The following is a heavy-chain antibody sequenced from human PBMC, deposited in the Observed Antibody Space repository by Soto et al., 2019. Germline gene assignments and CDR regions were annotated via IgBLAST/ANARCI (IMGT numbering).Heavy chain of an antibody. CDR2: IKSKTDGGTT. D-gene: IGHD3-22*01. Sequence: GGSLRLSCAASGFTFSNAWMSWVRQAPGKGLEWVGRIKSKTDGGTTDYAAPVKGRFTISRDDSKNMLYLQMNSLKTEDTAVYYCTTPYYYDSSGYYHWGQGTLVTVSS. V-gene: IGHV3-15*01. J-gene: IGHJ5*02. CDR3: TTPYYYDSSGYYH. CDR1: GFTFSNAW.